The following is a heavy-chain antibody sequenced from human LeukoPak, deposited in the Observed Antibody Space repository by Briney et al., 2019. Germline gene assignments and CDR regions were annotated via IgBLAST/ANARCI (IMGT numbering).Heavy chain of an antibody. D-gene: IGHD6-6*01. CDR2: IIPILDAA. V-gene: IGHV1-69*04. J-gene: IGHJ6*02. CDR1: GGTFNTYA. Sequence: ASVKVSCKASGGTFNTYAITWVRQAPGQGLEWMGRIIPILDAADSAQKFQGRVTITADKSTSTAYMELSSLRSEDTAVYYCARDSSRRLYYYYGMDVWGQGTTVTVSS. CDR3: ARDSSRRLYYYYGMDV.